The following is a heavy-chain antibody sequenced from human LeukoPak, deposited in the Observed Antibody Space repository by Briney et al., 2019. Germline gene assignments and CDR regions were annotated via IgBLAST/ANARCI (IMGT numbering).Heavy chain of an antibody. Sequence: GGSLRLSCAASGFTFSSFGMHWVRQAPGKGLEWVAIIWYNGRNETYADSVKGRFTISRDNSKNTPYLYMNGLRAEDTAVYYCARESRGELFAPPDYWGQGTLVTVPS. V-gene: IGHV3-33*01. CDR3: ARESRGELFAPPDY. J-gene: IGHJ4*02. D-gene: IGHD3-10*01. CDR1: GFTFSSFG. CDR2: IWYNGRNE.